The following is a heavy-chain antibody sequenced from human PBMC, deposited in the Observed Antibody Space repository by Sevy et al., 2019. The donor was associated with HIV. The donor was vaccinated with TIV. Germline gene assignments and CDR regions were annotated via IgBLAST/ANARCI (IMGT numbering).Heavy chain of an antibody. CDR1: GYTFTSYG. V-gene: IGHV1-18*01. J-gene: IGHJ6*02. CDR2: ISAYNGNT. D-gene: IGHD1-26*01. CDR3: ARDIKSDSGSYWPYYYYYCGMDV. Sequence: ASVKVSCKASGYTFTSYGISWVRQAPGQGLEWMGWISAYNGNTNYAQKLQGRVTMTTDTSTSTAYMELRSLRSDDTAVYYCARDIKSDSGSYWPYYYYYCGMDVWGQGTTVTVSS.